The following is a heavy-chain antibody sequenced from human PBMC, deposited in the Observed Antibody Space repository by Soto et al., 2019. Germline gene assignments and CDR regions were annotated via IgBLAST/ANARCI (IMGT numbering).Heavy chain of an antibody. D-gene: IGHD1-7*01. CDR2: IYRTGST. V-gene: IGHV4-4*02. CDR1: GGSFTSNNW. Sequence: PSETLSLTCAVSGGSFTSNNWWTWVRQPPGQGLEWIGEIYRTGSTNYNPSPKSRVTISLDKSENQFSLKVTSLTAADTAVYYCASRDPGTSVDYWGQGTLVTVSS. CDR3: ASRDPGTSVDY. J-gene: IGHJ4*02.